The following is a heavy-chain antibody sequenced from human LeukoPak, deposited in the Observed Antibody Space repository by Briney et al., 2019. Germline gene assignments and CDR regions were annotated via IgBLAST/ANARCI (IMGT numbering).Heavy chain of an antibody. J-gene: IGHJ4*02. CDR1: GGSISSGGYS. D-gene: IGHD3-9*01. Sequence: SETLSLTCAVSGGSISSGGYSWSWVRQPPGEGLEWIEYIYHSGSTYYNPSLKSRVTISVDRSKNQFSLKLSSVTAADTAVYYCARGPRVYYDILTGYLDWDQGTLVTVSS. V-gene: IGHV4-30-2*01. CDR3: ARGPRVYYDILTGYLD. CDR2: IYHSGST.